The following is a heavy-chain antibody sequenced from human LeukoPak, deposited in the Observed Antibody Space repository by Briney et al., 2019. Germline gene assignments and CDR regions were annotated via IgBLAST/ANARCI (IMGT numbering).Heavy chain of an antibody. V-gene: IGHV3-33*08. Sequence: PGGSLRLSCAASGFIFSSYGMHWVRQAPGKGLEWVAVIWYDGSNKYYTDSVKGRFTISRDNSNNTLYLQMNSLRVEDTAVYYCARGYVRGYSYGFGYWGQGSLVTASS. J-gene: IGHJ4*02. D-gene: IGHD5-18*01. CDR1: GFIFSSYG. CDR2: IWYDGSNK. CDR3: ARGYVRGYSYGFGY.